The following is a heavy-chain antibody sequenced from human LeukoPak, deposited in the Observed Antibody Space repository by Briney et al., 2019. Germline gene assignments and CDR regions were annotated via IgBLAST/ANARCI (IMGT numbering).Heavy chain of an antibody. Sequence: GGSLKLSCSASGFTFNTYAMSWVRQAPGKGLEWVSHITASGGTTYYADSVKGRFTISRDNSKNTLYLQMDSLRAEDTAVYYCTKRRGYYDSSGSPLDSWGQGTLVTVSS. D-gene: IGHD3-22*01. CDR3: TKRRGYYDSSGSPLDS. J-gene: IGHJ4*02. CDR1: GFTFNTYA. CDR2: ITASGGTT. V-gene: IGHV3-23*01.